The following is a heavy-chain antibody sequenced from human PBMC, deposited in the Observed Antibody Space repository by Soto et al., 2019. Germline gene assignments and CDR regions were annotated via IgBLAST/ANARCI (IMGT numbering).Heavy chain of an antibody. J-gene: IGHJ4*02. D-gene: IGHD3-22*01. CDR2: ISYDGSNK. CDR3: ANSSGYYEGQYYFDH. Sequence: QVQLVESGGGVVQPGRSLRLSCAASGFTFSSYAMHWVRQAPGKGLEWVAVISYDGSNKYYADSVKGRFTISRDNSKNTLYLQMNSLRAEDTAVYYCANSSGYYEGQYYFDHWGQGTLVTVSS. V-gene: IGHV3-30-3*01. CDR1: GFTFSSYA.